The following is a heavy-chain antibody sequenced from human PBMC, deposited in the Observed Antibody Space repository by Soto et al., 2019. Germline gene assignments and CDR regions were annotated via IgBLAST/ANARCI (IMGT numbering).Heavy chain of an antibody. V-gene: IGHV2-5*02. Sequence: QITLKESGPTLVKPTQTLTLTCTFSGFSLSNSGVGVGWIRQPPGKALEWLALIYWDDDKRYSPSLKSRLTITKDTSKNQAVLTMTNMDPVDTATYYCAHRATGPSVLDYWGQGTLVIVSP. CDR3: AHRATGPSVLDY. J-gene: IGHJ4*02. CDR2: IYWDDDK. D-gene: IGHD1-1*01. CDR1: GFSLSNSGVG.